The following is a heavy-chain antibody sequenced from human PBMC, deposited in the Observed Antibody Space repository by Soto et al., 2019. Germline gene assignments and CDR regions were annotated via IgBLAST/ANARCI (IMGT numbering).Heavy chain of an antibody. CDR3: AREGGGGVDIVATMALDY. J-gene: IGHJ4*02. CDR2: IIPIFGTA. V-gene: IGHV1-69*01. Sequence: QVQLVQSGAEVKKPGSSVKVSCKASGGTFSSYAISWVRQAPGQGLEWMGGIIPIFGTANYAQKVQGRVTMTDDEPPGTATMKMGSLGSEDTAVYSRAREGGGGVDIVATMALDYWGQGTLVTVSS. CDR1: GGTFSSYA. D-gene: IGHD5-12*01.